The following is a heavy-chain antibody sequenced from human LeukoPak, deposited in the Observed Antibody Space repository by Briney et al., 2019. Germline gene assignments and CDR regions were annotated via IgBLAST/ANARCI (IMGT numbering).Heavy chain of an antibody. CDR1: GYTFTDYA. Sequence: ASVKVSCKASGYTFTDYAMNWVRQAPGQGLEWMGWISAYNGNTNYAQKLQGRVTMTTDTSTSTAYMELRSLRSDDTAVYYCARDLEAAIDYWGQGTLVTVSS. V-gene: IGHV1-18*01. CDR3: ARDLEAAIDY. D-gene: IGHD2-2*01. J-gene: IGHJ4*02. CDR2: ISAYNGNT.